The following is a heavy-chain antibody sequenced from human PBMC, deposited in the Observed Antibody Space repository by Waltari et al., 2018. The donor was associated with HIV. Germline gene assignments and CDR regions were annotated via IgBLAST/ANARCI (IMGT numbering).Heavy chain of an antibody. CDR1: GFIFSSYA. D-gene: IGHD2-15*01. J-gene: IGHJ5*02. V-gene: IGHV3-23*01. CDR3: AKCGIGVVVAAFNWFDP. CDR2: ISGSGGST. Sequence: EVQLLESGGGWVQPGGSLRLSCAASGFIFSSYAMSWVRQAPGKGLEWVSAISGSGGSTYSADSLKGRFTISRDNSKNTLYRQRNSLRAEDTAVYYCAKCGIGVVVAAFNWFDPWGQGTLVTVSS.